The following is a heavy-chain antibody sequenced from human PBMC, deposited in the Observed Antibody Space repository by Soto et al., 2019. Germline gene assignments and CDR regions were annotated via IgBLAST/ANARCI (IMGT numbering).Heavy chain of an antibody. V-gene: IGHV1-18*01. CDR2: ISAYNGNT. J-gene: IGHJ6*02. CDR1: GYTFTSYG. CDR3: ARESGNGWRGYYVYYGMDV. Sequence: GASVKVSCKASGYTFTSYGISWVRQAPGQGLEWMGWISAYNGNTNYAQKLQGRVTMTTDTSTSTAYMELRSLRSDDTAVYYCARESGNGWRGYYVYYGMDVWGQGTTVTVSS. D-gene: IGHD3-3*01.